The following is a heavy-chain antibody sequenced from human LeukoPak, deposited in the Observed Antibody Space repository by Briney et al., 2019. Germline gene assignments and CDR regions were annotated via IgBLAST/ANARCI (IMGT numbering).Heavy chain of an antibody. CDR3: AILAGAYSHPYDY. J-gene: IGHJ4*02. D-gene: IGHD4/OR15-4a*01. CDR2: IYSGTT. CDR1: GFTVSSNS. V-gene: IGHV3-53*01. Sequence: GGSLRLSCTVSGFTVSSNSMSWVRQAPGKGLEWVSFIYSGTTHYSDSVKSRLTISRDNSKNTLYLQMNSLVADETAVYYCAILAGAYSHPYDYWGQGTLVTVSS.